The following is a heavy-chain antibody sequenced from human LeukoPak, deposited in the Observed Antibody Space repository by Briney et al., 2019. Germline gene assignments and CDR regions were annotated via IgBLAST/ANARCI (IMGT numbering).Heavy chain of an antibody. D-gene: IGHD3-10*01. CDR1: GYTLTNYD. CDR2: MSPNGRNT. J-gene: IGHJ4*02. CDR3: AKDLRPWFGELHLFDY. Sequence: GASVKVSCKASGYTLTNYDINWVRQATGQGLEWMGWMSPNGRNTGYAQRFQGRVTITRNTSISTAYMELSGLRSEDTAVYYCAKDLRPWFGELHLFDYWGQGTLVTVSS. V-gene: IGHV1-8*03.